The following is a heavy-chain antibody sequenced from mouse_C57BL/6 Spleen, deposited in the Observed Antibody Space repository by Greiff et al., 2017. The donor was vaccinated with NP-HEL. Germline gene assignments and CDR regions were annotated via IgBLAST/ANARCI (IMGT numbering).Heavy chain of an antibody. Sequence: VKLQQPGAELVRPGSSVKLSCKASGYTFTSYWMDWVKQRPGQGLEWIGNIYPSDSETHYNQKFKDKATLTVDKSSSTAYMQLSSLTSEDSAVYYCARSVDGYYGWYFDVWGTGTTVTVSS. CDR2: IYPSDSET. CDR3: ARSVDGYYGWYFDV. J-gene: IGHJ1*03. D-gene: IGHD2-3*01. CDR1: GYTFTSYW. V-gene: IGHV1-61*01.